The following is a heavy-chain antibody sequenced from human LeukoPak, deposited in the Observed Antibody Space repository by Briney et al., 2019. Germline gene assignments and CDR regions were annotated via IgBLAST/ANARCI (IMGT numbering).Heavy chain of an antibody. CDR2: ISGSNGNT. Sequence: ASVKVSCKASSYTFSRYGISWVRQAPGQGLEWMGWISGSNGNTNYAQKFQGRVSMTADTSTSTAYMELRSLRSDDTAVYYCARSGRGTYYYFDLWGQGTLVTVSS. CDR1: SYTFSRYG. V-gene: IGHV1-18*01. J-gene: IGHJ4*02. CDR3: ARSGRGTYYYFDL. D-gene: IGHD1-26*01.